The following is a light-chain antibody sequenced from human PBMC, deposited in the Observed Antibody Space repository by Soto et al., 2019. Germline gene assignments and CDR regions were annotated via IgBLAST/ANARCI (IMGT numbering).Light chain of an antibody. J-gene: IGKJ5*01. CDR1: QSFRVL. CDR2: DAY. Sequence: EVVLTQSPVTLSLSPGERATLSCRSSQSFRVLLAWYQQKPGQAPMLLIYDAYNRATGIPPRFSGSGSGKDLTLTISSLEPEDSEVYSCLQRHMWSITFGQGTRMEIK. CDR3: LQRHMWSIT. V-gene: IGKV3-11*01.